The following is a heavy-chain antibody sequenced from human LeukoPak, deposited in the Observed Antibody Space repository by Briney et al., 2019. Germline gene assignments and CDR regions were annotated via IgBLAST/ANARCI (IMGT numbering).Heavy chain of an antibody. Sequence: SQTLSLTCTVSGGSIRSSGYYWGWIRQPPGKGLEWIGTIYYSGSTYYNPSLKSRVTISVGTSKSQFSLKLSSVTAADTAVYYCAREVSDYDILTGWIDYWGQGALVSVSS. V-gene: IGHV4-39*07. CDR3: AREVSDYDILTGWIDY. J-gene: IGHJ4*02. CDR2: IYYSGST. CDR1: GGSIRSSGYY. D-gene: IGHD3-9*01.